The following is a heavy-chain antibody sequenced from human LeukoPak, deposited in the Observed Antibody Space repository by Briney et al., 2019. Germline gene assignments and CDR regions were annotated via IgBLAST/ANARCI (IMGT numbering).Heavy chain of an antibody. CDR3: AKVPREFGHFDY. CDR1: GFTFSSYA. D-gene: IGHD3-10*01. V-gene: IGHV3-23*01. CDR2: ISGSGGST. Sequence: GALRLSCAASGFTFSSYAMSWVRQAPGKGLEWVSAISGSGGSTYYADSVKGRFTISRDNSKNTLYLQMNSLRAEDTAVYYCAKVPREFGHFDYWGQGTLVTVSS. J-gene: IGHJ4*02.